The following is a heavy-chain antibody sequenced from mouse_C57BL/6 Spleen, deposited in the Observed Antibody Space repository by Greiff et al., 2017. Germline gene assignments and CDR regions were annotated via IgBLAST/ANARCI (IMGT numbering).Heavy chain of an antibody. J-gene: IGHJ4*01. CDR3: ARGRRGGAMDY. V-gene: IGHV5-17*01. Sequence: EVQLMESGGGLVKPGGSLKLSCAASGFTFSDYGMHWVRQAPEKGLEWVAYISSGSSTIYYADTVKGRFTISRDNAKNTLFLQMTSLRSEDTAMYYCARGRRGGAMDYWGQGTSVTVSS. D-gene: IGHD1-2*01. CDR2: ISSGSSTI. CDR1: GFTFSDYG.